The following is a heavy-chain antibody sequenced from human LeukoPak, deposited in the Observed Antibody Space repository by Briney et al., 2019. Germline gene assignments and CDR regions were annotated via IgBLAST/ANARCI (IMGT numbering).Heavy chain of an antibody. J-gene: IGHJ6*02. D-gene: IGHD3-3*01. Sequence: PSETLSLTCTVSGGSISSYYWSRIRQPPGKGLEWIGYIYYSGSTNYNPSLKSRVTISVDTSKNQFSLKLSSVTAADTAVYYCARAPGTIFGVVAYYYGMDVWGQGTTVTVSS. CDR3: ARAPGTIFGVVAYYYGMDV. CDR1: GGSISSYY. CDR2: IYYSGST. V-gene: IGHV4-59*01.